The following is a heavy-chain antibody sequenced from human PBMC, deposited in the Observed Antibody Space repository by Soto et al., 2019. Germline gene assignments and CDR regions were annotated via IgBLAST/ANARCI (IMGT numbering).Heavy chain of an antibody. Sequence: EVQLVESGGGLVKPGGSLRLSCAASGFTFSSYSMNWVRQAPGKGLEWVSSISSSSSYIYYADSLKGRFTFARDNTKNSLYLQMNSLRAEDTAVYYGARAPYYYDSRCYYDVWCQGTLVTVSS. D-gene: IGHD3-22*01. CDR1: GFTFSSYS. CDR2: ISSSSSYI. J-gene: IGHJ4*02. CDR3: ARAPYYYDSRCYYDV. V-gene: IGHV3-21*01.